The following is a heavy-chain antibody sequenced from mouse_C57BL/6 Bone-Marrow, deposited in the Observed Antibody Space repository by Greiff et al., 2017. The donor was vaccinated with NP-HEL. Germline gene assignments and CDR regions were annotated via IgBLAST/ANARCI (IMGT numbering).Heavy chain of an antibody. J-gene: IGHJ3*01. D-gene: IGHD2-2*01. CDR1: GFTFTDYY. CDR3: ARFPYGYGGFAY. CDR2: IRNKANGYTT. Sequence: EVQVVESGGGLVQPGGSLSLSCAASGFTFTDYYMSWVRQPPGKALEWLGFIRNKANGYTTAYSASVKCRFSISRDNSKSILYLQMNARRAEDSATYYCARFPYGYGGFAYWGQGTLVTFSA. V-gene: IGHV7-3*01.